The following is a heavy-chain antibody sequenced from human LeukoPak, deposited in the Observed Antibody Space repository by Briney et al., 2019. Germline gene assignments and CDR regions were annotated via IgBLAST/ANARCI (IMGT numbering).Heavy chain of an antibody. J-gene: IGHJ4*02. CDR2: MNLKRGYP. D-gene: IGHD1-26*01. CDR1: GYSFTTYD. CDR3: ARVAGSIDY. V-gene: IGHV1-8*03. Sequence: ASVTVSCTASGYSFTTYDINWVRQAPGQGLEWLGWMNLKRGYPGYAQKFQGRVTIARDTSTSTAYMELSSLRSEDTAVYYSARVAGSIDYWGQGTLVTVSS.